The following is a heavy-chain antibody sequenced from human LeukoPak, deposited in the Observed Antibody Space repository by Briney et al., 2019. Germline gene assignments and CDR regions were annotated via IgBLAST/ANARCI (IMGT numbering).Heavy chain of an antibody. Sequence: GASVKVSCEATGYIFTNYAINWVRQAPGQGLEWMGWINTNTGKPTYAQGFTGRFVFSLDTPVSTAYLQISGLKAQDTAFYYCAREEYYDTSASTNFDYWGQGTLVTVSS. CDR1: GYIFTNYA. V-gene: IGHV7-4-1*02. CDR2: INTNTGKP. J-gene: IGHJ4*02. CDR3: AREEYYDTSASTNFDY. D-gene: IGHD3-22*01.